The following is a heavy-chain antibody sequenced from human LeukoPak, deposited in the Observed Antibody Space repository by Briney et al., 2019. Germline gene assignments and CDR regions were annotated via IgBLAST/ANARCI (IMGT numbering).Heavy chain of an antibody. Sequence: PGGSLRLSCAASGFTFSSYAMHWVRQAPGKGLEWVAVISYDGSNKYYADSVKGRFTISRDNSKNTLYLQMNSLRAEDTAVYYCASAVLVTPKYFDYWGQGTLVTVSS. CDR1: GFTFSSYA. D-gene: IGHD3-22*01. V-gene: IGHV3-30*14. CDR2: ISYDGSNK. J-gene: IGHJ4*02. CDR3: ASAVLVTPKYFDY.